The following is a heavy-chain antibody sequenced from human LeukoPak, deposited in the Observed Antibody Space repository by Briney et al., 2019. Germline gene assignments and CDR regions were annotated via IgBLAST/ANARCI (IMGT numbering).Heavy chain of an antibody. V-gene: IGHV4-59*01. J-gene: IGHJ3*02. CDR2: IYYSGST. CDR3: ARAFDI. CDR1: GGPISSYY. Sequence: PSETLSLTCTVSGGPISSYYWSWIRQPPGKGLEWIGYIYYSGSTNYNPSLKSRVTISVDTSKNQFSLKLSSVTAADTAVYYCARAFDIWGQGTMVTVSS.